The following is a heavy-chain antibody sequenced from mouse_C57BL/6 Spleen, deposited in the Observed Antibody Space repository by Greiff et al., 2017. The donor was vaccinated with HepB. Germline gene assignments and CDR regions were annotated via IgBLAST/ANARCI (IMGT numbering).Heavy chain of an antibody. CDR3: AMGLYGSSFYAMDY. J-gene: IGHJ4*01. Sequence: QVQLQQSGPGLVAPSQSLSITCTVSGFSLTSYGVHWVRQPPGKGLEWLVVIWSDGSTTYNSALKSRLSISKDNSKSQVFLKMNSLQTDDTAMYYCAMGLYGSSFYAMDYWGQGTSVTVSS. CDR1: GFSLTSYG. D-gene: IGHD1-1*01. CDR2: IWSDGST. V-gene: IGHV2-6*03.